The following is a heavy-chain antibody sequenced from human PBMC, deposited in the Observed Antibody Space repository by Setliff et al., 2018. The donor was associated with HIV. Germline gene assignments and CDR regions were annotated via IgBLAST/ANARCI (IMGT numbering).Heavy chain of an antibody. D-gene: IGHD6-19*01. V-gene: IGHV4-59*13. J-gene: IGHJ4*02. CDR3: ARGGKWLAFDY. CDR2: IYFSGST. Sequence: WTRQPPGKGLEWIGYIYFSGSTNYNPSLKSRVTISVDTSKIQFSLKLRSVTAADTAVYYCARGGKWLAFDYWGQGTLVTVSS.